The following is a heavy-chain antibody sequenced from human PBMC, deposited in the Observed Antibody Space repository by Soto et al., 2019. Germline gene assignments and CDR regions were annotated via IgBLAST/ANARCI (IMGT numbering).Heavy chain of an antibody. CDR2: ISPGSRYP. Sequence: PRGSLRLSCAGSGFTFVDSYMSWIRQAPGKGLEWLSYISPGSRYPAYADSVKGRFTISRDNAKRSLYLQMMSLTAEDTAIYYCVRGGGGGLFDPWGQGTMVTVSS. CDR3: VRGGGGGLFDP. D-gene: IGHD2-15*01. V-gene: IGHV3-11*06. J-gene: IGHJ5*02. CDR1: GFTFVDSY.